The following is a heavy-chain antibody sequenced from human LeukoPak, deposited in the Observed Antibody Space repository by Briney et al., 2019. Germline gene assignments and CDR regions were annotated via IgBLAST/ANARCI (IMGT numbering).Heavy chain of an antibody. CDR1: GFTFSSYS. CDR2: ISSSSYI. D-gene: IGHD3-10*01. J-gene: IGHJ4*02. CDR3: ARPYGSGSLGY. V-gene: IGHV3-21*01. Sequence: PGGSLRLSCAASGFTFSSYSMNWVRQAPGKGLEWVSSISSSSYIYYADSVKGRFTISRDNAKNTLYLQMNSLRAEDTAVYYCARPYGSGSLGYWGQGTLVTVSS.